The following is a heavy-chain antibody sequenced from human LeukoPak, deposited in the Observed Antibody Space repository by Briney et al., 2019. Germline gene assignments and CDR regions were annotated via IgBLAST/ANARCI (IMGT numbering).Heavy chain of an antibody. D-gene: IGHD2-2*01. J-gene: IGHJ3*02. CDR2: IIPIFGTA. CDR1: GGTFSSYA. V-gene: IGHV1-69*13. Sequence: GASVKVSCKASGGTFSSYAISWVRQAPGQGLEWMGGIIPIFGTANYAQKFQGRVTITADESTSTAYMELSSLRSEDTAVYYCARDRYIVVVPAARPDAFDIWGQGTMVTVSS. CDR3: ARDRYIVVVPAARPDAFDI.